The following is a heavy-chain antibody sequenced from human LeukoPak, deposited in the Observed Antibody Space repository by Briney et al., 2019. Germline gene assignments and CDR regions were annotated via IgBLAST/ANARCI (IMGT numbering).Heavy chain of an antibody. Sequence: ASVKVSFKASGYTFTSYDINWVRQATGQGLEWMGWMNPNSGNTGYAQKFQGRVTMTRNTSISTAYMELSSLRSEDTAVYYCARVLSQYNWNSYDYWGQGTLVTVSS. J-gene: IGHJ4*02. CDR1: GYTFTSYD. D-gene: IGHD1-1*01. V-gene: IGHV1-8*01. CDR2: MNPNSGNT. CDR3: ARVLSQYNWNSYDY.